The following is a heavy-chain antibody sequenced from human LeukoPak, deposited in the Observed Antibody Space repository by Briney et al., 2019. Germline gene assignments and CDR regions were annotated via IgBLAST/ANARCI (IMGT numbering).Heavy chain of an antibody. CDR3: ARTGSGSGNNRFWFDP. J-gene: IGHJ5*02. Sequence: SQTLSLTCTVSGGSISSGSYYWSWIRQPAGKGLEWIGRIYTSGSTNCNPSLKSRVTISVDTSKNQFSLKLSSVTAADTAVYYCARTGSGSGNNRFWFDPWGQGTLVTVSS. V-gene: IGHV4-61*02. CDR2: IYTSGST. D-gene: IGHD3-10*01. CDR1: GGSISSGSYY.